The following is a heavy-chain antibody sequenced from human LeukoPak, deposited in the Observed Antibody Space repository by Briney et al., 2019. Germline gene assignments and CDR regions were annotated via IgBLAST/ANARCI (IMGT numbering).Heavy chain of an antibody. D-gene: IGHD3-10*01. V-gene: IGHV3-23*01. J-gene: IGHJ4*02. CDR3: ASTDGSGSYSFDY. Sequence: GGTLRLSCAASGFTFSSYGMSWVRQAPGKGLEWVSAISGSGGSTYYADSVKGRFTISRDNAKNSLYLQMNSLRAEDTAVYYCASTDGSGSYSFDYWGQGTLVTVSS. CDR1: GFTFSSYG. CDR2: ISGSGGST.